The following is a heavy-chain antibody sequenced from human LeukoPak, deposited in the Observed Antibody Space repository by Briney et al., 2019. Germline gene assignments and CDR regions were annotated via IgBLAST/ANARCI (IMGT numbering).Heavy chain of an antibody. CDR3: ARDSGSYERDY. CDR1: GYSISSGYY. J-gene: IGHJ4*02. Sequence: PSETLSLTCAVSGYSISSGYYWGWIRQPPGKGLEWIGSIYHSVSTYYNPSLKSRVTISVDTSKNQFSLKLSSVTAADTAVYYCARDSGSYERDYWGQGTLVTVSS. CDR2: IYHSVST. V-gene: IGHV4-38-2*01. D-gene: IGHD1-26*01.